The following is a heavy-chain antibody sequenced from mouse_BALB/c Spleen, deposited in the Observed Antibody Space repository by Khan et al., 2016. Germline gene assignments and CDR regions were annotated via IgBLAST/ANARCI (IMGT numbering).Heavy chain of an antibody. CDR3: ARLRDWYFDD. V-gene: IGHV3-1*02. D-gene: IGHD1-1*01. Sequence: EVQLQESGPDLVKPSQSLSLTCTVSGYSITSGYSWHWIRQFPGNILEWMGYIPYTGSTNYNPSLKSRFSITRDTSKNPFFLQLNSVTTEDTATYYCARLRDWYFDDWGAGTTVTVSS. CDR2: IPYTGST. CDR1: GYSITSGYS. J-gene: IGHJ1*01.